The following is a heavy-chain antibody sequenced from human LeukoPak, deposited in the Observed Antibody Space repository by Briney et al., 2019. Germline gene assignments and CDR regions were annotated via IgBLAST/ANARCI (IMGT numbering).Heavy chain of an antibody. CDR1: GGTFSSYA. V-gene: IGHV1-69*05. J-gene: IGHJ6*03. Sequence: ASVKVSCKASGGTFSSYAISWVRQAPGQGLEWMGGIIPIFGTANYAQKFQGRVTITTDESTSTAYMELSSLRSEDTAVDYCARGPDSSSSTDGIEYYYYYMDVWGKGTTVTVSS. CDR3: ARGPDSSSSTDGIEYYYYYMDV. CDR2: IIPIFGTA. D-gene: IGHD6-6*01.